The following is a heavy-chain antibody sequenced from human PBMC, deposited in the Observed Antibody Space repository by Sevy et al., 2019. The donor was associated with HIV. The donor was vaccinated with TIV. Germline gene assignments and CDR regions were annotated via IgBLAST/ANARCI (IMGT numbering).Heavy chain of an antibody. CDR2: ISLNSGTI. V-gene: IGHV3-9*01. CDR3: ARQRGVVLVPAAPFDY. D-gene: IGHD2-2*01. J-gene: IGHJ4*02. Sequence: GGSLRLSCAASGFTFDDYAMHWVRQAPGKGLEWVSGISLNSGTIGYADSVKGRFNTSRDNAKNSLYLQMNSLRAEDTALYYCARQRGVVLVPAAPFDYWGQGTLVTVSS. CDR1: GFTFDDYA.